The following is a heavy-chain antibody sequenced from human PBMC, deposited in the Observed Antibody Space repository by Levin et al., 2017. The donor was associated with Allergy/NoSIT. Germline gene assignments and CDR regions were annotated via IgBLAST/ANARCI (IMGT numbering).Heavy chain of an antibody. V-gene: IGHV4-61*01. CDR1: GDFVTDENHY. CDR2: IHNGGSV. CDR3: ARARTELATAY. Sequence: PSETLSLTCSVSGDFVTDENHYWSWIRQPPGTTLEFIGYIHNGGSVSYNPSLESRVAMSQDTSKKQFSLNLRSVTTADTAVYFCARARTELATAYWGQGILVTVSS. D-gene: IGHD1-26*01. J-gene: IGHJ4*02.